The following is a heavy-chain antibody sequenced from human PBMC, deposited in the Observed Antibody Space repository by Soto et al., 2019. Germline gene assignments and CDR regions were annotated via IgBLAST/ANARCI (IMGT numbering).Heavy chain of an antibody. J-gene: IGHJ5*02. Sequence: QVRLQESGPGLVKPSETLSLTCTVSGDSIGSVKYHWGWIRQSPGKGLEWIGSMYSTGSTQYKPSLKSRVTMSVDTSTNHFSLKLRSVTAADTAIYYCARRPVRGGNSGVGFDPWGQGTLVTVSS. D-gene: IGHD2-15*01. CDR2: MYSTGST. CDR3: ARRPVRGGNSGVGFDP. CDR1: GDSIGSVKYH. V-gene: IGHV4-39*01.